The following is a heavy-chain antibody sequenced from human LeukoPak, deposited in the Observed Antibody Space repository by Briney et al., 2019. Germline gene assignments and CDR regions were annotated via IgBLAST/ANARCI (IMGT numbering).Heavy chain of an antibody. CDR1: GFTFSNYG. V-gene: IGHV3-30*02. CDR3: TKNAMVKRYIDY. D-gene: IGHD5-18*01. J-gene: IGHJ4*02. Sequence: PGGSLRLSCTASGFTFSNYGMHWVRQAPGKGLEWVTFIRYDGSNKFYADSVKGRFTISRDNSKNTLSLQMNSLRVEDTAIYYCTKNAMVKRYIDYWGQGTVVTVSS. CDR2: IRYDGSNK.